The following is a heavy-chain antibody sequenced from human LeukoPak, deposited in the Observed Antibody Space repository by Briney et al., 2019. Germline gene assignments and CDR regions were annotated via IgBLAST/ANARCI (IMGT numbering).Heavy chain of an antibody. D-gene: IGHD3-9*01. V-gene: IGHV4-61*01. CDR1: GDSVIGISFY. CDR2: IQYSGST. J-gene: IGHJ5*02. CDR3: ASSYDISVFDP. Sequence: SATLSLTCTVSGDSVIGISFYWSWIRQPPGKGLQYIGYIQYSGSTNYNPSLKSRVTISVDTSKNQFSLKLSSVTAADTAVYYCASSYDISVFDPWGQGALVTVSS.